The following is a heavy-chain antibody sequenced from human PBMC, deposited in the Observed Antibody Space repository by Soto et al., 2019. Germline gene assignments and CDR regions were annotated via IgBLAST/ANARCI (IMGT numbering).Heavy chain of an antibody. CDR3: ARQDCSGGSCYHRLAFDI. CDR1: GYGFTSYW. Sequence: GESLKISCKGSGYGFTSYWISWVRQMPGKGLEWMGRIDPSDSYTNYSPSFQGHVTISADKSISTAYLQWSSLKASDTAMYYCARQDCSGGSCYHRLAFDIWGQGTMVTVSS. D-gene: IGHD2-15*01. V-gene: IGHV5-10-1*01. J-gene: IGHJ3*02. CDR2: IDPSDSYT.